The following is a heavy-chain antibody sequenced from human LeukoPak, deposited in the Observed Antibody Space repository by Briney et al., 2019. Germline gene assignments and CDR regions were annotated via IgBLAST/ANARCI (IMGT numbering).Heavy chain of an antibody. CDR2: INAGNGNT. CDR1: GYTSTNYA. V-gene: IGHV1-3*01. Sequence: ASVKVSCKASGYTSTNYAMHWVRQAPGQRLEWMGWINAGNGNTKYSQKFQGRVTITRDTSANTAYMELSSLRSEDTAVYYCATEKHHDFWSGSYYYYMDVWGKGTTVTVSS. J-gene: IGHJ6*03. CDR3: ATEKHHDFWSGSYYYYMDV. D-gene: IGHD3-3*01.